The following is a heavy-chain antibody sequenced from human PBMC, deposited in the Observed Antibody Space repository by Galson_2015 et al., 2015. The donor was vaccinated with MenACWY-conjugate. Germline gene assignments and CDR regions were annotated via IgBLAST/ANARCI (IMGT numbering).Heavy chain of an antibody. CDR2: IRSKAYGGTT. D-gene: IGHD3-10*01. CDR1: GFTFGDYA. CDR3: TRETSRRITMVRGVIIKSYYYYYMDV. Sequence: SLRLSCAASGFTFGDYAMSWVRQAPGKGLEWVGFIRSKAYGGTTEYAASVKGRFTISRDDSKSIAYLQMNSLKTEDTAVYYCTRETSRRITMVRGVIIKSYYYYYMDVWGKGTTVTVSS. J-gene: IGHJ6*03. V-gene: IGHV3-49*04.